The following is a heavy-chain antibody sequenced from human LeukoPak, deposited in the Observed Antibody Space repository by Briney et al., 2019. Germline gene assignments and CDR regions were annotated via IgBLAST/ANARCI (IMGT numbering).Heavy chain of an antibody. J-gene: IGHJ4*02. Sequence: PGGSLRLSCSASGFTFSSHAMHWVRQAPGKGLEYVSAISSNGGSTYYADSVKGRFTISRDNSKNTLYLQMSSLGAEDTAVYYCVKGVWGYSSSWYDYWGQGTLVTVSS. CDR1: GFTFSSHA. CDR2: ISSNGGST. CDR3: VKGVWGYSSSWYDY. V-gene: IGHV3-64D*06. D-gene: IGHD6-13*01.